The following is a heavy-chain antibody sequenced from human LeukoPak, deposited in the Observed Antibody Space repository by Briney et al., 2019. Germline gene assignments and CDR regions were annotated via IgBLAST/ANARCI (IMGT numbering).Heavy chain of an antibody. D-gene: IGHD5-18*01. CDR2: ISGTGGAT. Sequence: AGGSLRLSCVASGFSFGNYAMSWVRQAPGKGLQWVSQISGTGGATWYAGFARDRFTISRDNSKKTLYLQMSGLRVEDTAMYYXXKDPRXTYGTNWFVSWXQGTLLIVSS. J-gene: IGHJ5*01. CDR3: XKDPRXTYGTNWFVS. CDR1: GFSFGNYA. V-gene: IGHV3-23*01.